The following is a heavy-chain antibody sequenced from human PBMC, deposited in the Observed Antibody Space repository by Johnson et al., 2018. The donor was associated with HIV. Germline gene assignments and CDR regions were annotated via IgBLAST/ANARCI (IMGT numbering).Heavy chain of an antibody. Sequence: QMLLVESGGGVVQPGGSLRLSCAASGFSFSSYGMHWVRQAPGKGLEWVAFIQYDGGKTYYGDSVRGRFSISRDNVKKTLLLEMKSLRPDDTAIYYCAKESRASRSVFDVWVQGTMVTLSA. J-gene: IGHJ3*01. CDR3: AKESRASRSVFDV. V-gene: IGHV3-30*02. CDR2: IQYDGGKT. D-gene: IGHD2-2*01. CDR1: GFSFSSYG.